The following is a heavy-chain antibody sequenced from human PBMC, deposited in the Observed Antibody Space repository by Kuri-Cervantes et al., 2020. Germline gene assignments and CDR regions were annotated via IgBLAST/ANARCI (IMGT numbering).Heavy chain of an antibody. CDR1: GFTFSNYA. CDR2: ISASGGST. CDR3: ARGGFWSITMVQGVIRY. V-gene: IGHV3-23*01. J-gene: IGHJ4*02. Sequence: GEPLKISCAASGFTFSNYAMSWVRQAPGKGLEWVSVISASGGSTYYADSVKGRFTISRDNSKNTLYLQMNSLRAEDTAVYYCARGGFWSITMVQGVIRYWGQGTLVTVSS. D-gene: IGHD3-10*01.